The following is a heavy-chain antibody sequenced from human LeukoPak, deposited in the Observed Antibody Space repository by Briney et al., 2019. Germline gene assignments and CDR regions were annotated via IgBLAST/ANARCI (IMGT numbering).Heavy chain of an antibody. J-gene: IGHJ4*02. V-gene: IGHV4-59*01. CDR1: DDSISSYS. D-gene: IGHD6-13*01. Sequence: SETLSLTCTVSDDSISSYSWNWIRQPPGKGLEWIGYIYYSGSTNYNPSLKSRVTISVDTSKNQFSLKLSSVTAADTAVYYCARAAGTFRNAPPDYWGQGTLVTVSS. CDR3: ARAAGTFRNAPPDY. CDR2: IYYSGST.